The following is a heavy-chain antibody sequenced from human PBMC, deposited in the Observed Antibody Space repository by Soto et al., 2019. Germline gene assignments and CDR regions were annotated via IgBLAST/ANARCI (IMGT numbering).Heavy chain of an antibody. CDR2: ISSSSSTI. CDR3: ARRATTVTNPLDY. Sequence: EVQLVESGGGLAQPGGSLRLSCVASGFTFSSYSMNWVRQAPGKGLEWVSYISSSSSTIYYADSVKGRFTNSRDNAKNSLYLQMDSLRAEDTAVYYCARRATTVTNPLDYWGQGTLVTVSS. CDR1: GFTFSSYS. J-gene: IGHJ4*02. V-gene: IGHV3-48*01. D-gene: IGHD4-17*01.